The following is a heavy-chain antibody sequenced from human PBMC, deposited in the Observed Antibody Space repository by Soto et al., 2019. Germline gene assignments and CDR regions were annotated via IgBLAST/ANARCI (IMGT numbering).Heavy chain of an antibody. D-gene: IGHD6-13*01. J-gene: IGHJ4*02. CDR2: IYYSGST. CDR3: ARDEASSRV. Sequence: SETLSLTCTVSGGSISGYYWSWIRQPPGKGLDWIGFIYYSGSTTYNPSLKSRVTISLDTSKNQFSLKLRSVPAADTAVYYCARDEASSRVWGQGTLVTVSS. CDR1: GGSISGYY. V-gene: IGHV4-59*01.